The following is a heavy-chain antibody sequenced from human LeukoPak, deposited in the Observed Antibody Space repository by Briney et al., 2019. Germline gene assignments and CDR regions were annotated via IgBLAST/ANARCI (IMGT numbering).Heavy chain of an antibody. CDR2: IWYDGSNK. J-gene: IGHJ5*02. CDR3: AREGGFYSRYNWFDP. Sequence: GGSLRLSCAASGFTFSSYWMHWVRQAPGKGLEWVAVIWYDGSNKYYADSVKGRFTISRDNSKNTLYLQMNSLRAEDTAVYYCAREGGFYSRYNWFDPWGQGTLVTVSS. D-gene: IGHD4-11*01. V-gene: IGHV3-33*08. CDR1: GFTFSSYW.